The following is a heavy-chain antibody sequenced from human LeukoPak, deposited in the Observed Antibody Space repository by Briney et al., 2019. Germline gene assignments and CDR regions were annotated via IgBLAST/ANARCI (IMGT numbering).Heavy chain of an antibody. J-gene: IGHJ5*02. CDR3: ARSAPIAATTWFDP. Sequence: SETLSLTCTVSGGSISSSSYYWGWIRQPPGKGLEWIGSIYYSGSTYYNPPLKSRVTISVDTSKNQFSLKLSSVTAADTAVYYCARSAPIAATTWFDPWGQGTLVTVSS. V-gene: IGHV4-39*01. D-gene: IGHD6-13*01. CDR1: GGSISSSSYY. CDR2: IYYSGST.